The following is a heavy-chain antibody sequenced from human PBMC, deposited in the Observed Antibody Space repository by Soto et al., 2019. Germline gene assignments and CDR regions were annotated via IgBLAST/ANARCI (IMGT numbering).Heavy chain of an antibody. V-gene: IGHV3-11*06. J-gene: IGHJ5*02. CDR1: GFTFSDYY. CDR2: ISSSSSYT. D-gene: IGHD2-15*01. Sequence: DWTGGSLRLSCAASGFTFSDYYMSWIRQAPGKGLEWVSYISSSSSYTNYADSVKGRFTISRDNAKNSLYLQMNSLRAEDTAVYYCARRVVVVVAATSYNWFDPWGQGTLVTVSS. CDR3: ARRVVVVVAATSYNWFDP.